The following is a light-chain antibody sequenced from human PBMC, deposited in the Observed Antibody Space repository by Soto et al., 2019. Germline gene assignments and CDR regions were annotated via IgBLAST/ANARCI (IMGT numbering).Light chain of an antibody. CDR2: DTA. CDR1: QSVSSY. Sequence: EILLTQSPATLSLSPGERATLACRASQSVSSYLAWYQQKPGQPPRLLVYDTANRASGVPARFSGSGSGTDFTLTICSLEPEDVAVYYCQQRSNWPLSFGGGTKVEIK. J-gene: IGKJ4*01. V-gene: IGKV3-11*01. CDR3: QQRSNWPLS.